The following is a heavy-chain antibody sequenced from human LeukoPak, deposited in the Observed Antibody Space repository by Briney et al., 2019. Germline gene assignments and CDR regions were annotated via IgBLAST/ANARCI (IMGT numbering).Heavy chain of an antibody. V-gene: IGHV3-43*02. CDR3: AKDLLRYSGYEPYYYYGMDV. Sequence: GGSLRLSCAASGFTFDDYAMHWVRQAPGKGLEWVSLISGDGGSTYYADSVKGRFTISRDNSKNSLYLQMNSLRTEDTASYYCAKDLLRYSGYEPYYYYGMDVWGQGTTVTVSS. J-gene: IGHJ6*02. D-gene: IGHD5-12*01. CDR2: ISGDGGST. CDR1: GFTFDDYA.